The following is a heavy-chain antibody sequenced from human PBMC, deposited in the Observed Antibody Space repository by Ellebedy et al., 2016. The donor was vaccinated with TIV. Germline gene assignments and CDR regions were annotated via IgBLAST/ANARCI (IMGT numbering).Heavy chain of an antibody. CDR2: MSYDGSDK. CDR1: GFTFGSYG. CDR3: ARTFLSYFFDY. J-gene: IGHJ4*02. V-gene: IGHV3-30*03. D-gene: IGHD3-16*02. Sequence: GESLKISCAASGFTFGSYGLHWVRQAPGRGLEWVAFMSYDGSDKYYAASVKGRFTISRDNSKNTLYLHMDSLRPENTAVYSCARTFLSYFFDYWGQGTLVSVSS.